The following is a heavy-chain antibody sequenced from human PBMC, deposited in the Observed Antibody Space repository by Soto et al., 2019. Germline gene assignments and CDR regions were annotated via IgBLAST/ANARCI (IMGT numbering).Heavy chain of an antibody. CDR1: GGSISSGGYY. CDR3: ASYTYNYDNRSRFNNWFDP. J-gene: IGHJ5*02. CDR2: IYYSGST. V-gene: IGHV4-30-4*01. Sequence: SEPLSLTCTVSGGSISSGGYYWSWIRQPPGKGLEWIGYIYYSGSTYYNPSLKSRVTISVDTSKNQFSLKLSSVTAADTAVYDCASYTYNYDNRSRFNNWFDPWGQGTLVTVSS. D-gene: IGHD3-22*01.